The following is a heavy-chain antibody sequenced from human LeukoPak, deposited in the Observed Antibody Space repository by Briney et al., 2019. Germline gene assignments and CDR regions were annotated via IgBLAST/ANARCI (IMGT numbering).Heavy chain of an antibody. Sequence: SETLSLTCTVSGGSIRSYYWNWIRQPPGKGLEWIGYIYYSGSTNYNPSLKSRVTMSVDTSKNQFSLKLSSVTAADTAVYYCATTADQLTPLGYWGQGTLVTVSS. D-gene: IGHD2-2*01. V-gene: IGHV4-59*01. J-gene: IGHJ4*02. CDR1: GGSIRSYY. CDR2: IYYSGST. CDR3: ATTADQLTPLGY.